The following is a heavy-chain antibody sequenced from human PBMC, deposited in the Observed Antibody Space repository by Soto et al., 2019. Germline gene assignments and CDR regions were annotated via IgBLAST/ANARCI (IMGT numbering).Heavy chain of an antibody. CDR3: ARQQDKTYRDDFLNLDAFDI. CDR1: GGPISSSTYH. J-gene: IGHJ3*02. V-gene: IGHV4-39*01. D-gene: IGHD3-16*02. Sequence: PSETLSLTCTVSGGPISSSTYHWGWIRLPPGKGLEWIGTVSSTGGTFYNPSLRGRVTISVDTSKNQFSLKLSSVTAADTAVYYCARQQDKTYRDDFLNLDAFDIWGQGTMVTVSS. CDR2: VSSTGGT.